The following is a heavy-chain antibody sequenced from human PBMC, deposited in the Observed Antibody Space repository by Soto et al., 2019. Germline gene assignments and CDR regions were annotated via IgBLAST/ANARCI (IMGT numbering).Heavy chain of an antibody. Sequence: GQSLKMSCEYSGNRVTKYWISWVRQMPGKGLEWVGRIDPSDSSTKSSPSFQGHVTISGDKSIRTAYLQWTGLQTSDTAMYYCASTPKWLQFHFDSWGQGTLVTVPQ. CDR1: GNRVTKYW. CDR3: ASTPKWLQFHFDS. D-gene: IGHD5-12*01. V-gene: IGHV5-10-1*01. J-gene: IGHJ4*02. CDR2: IDPSDSST.